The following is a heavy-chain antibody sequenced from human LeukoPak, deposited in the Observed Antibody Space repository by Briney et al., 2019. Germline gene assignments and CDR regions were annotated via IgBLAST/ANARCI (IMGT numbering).Heavy chain of an antibody. D-gene: IGHD3-3*01. Sequence: GGSLRLSCAASGFTFSSYWMSWVRQAPGKGLEWVANIKQDGSEKYYADSVKGRFTISRDNAKNSLYLQMNSLRAEDTAVYYCARTEPTYDFWSGYYSYFGYWGQGTLVTVSS. CDR2: IKQDGSEK. J-gene: IGHJ4*02. V-gene: IGHV3-7*01. CDR3: ARTEPTYDFWSGYYSYFGY. CDR1: GFTFSSYW.